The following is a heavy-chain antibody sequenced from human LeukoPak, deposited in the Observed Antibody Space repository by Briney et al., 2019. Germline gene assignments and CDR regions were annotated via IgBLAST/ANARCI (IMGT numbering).Heavy chain of an antibody. CDR2: IQYDGGIK. CDR1: GFTFNTYG. CDR3: AKDLTGSCSSDH. Sequence: GGSLRLSCAASGFTFNTYGMHWVRQTPGKGLEWMSFIQYDGGIKNYANSVKGRFTISRDNSKNTLYLQMNSLRDEDTAVYFCAKDLTGSCSSDHWGQGTLVTVSS. D-gene: IGHD2-15*01. V-gene: IGHV3-30*02. J-gene: IGHJ4*01.